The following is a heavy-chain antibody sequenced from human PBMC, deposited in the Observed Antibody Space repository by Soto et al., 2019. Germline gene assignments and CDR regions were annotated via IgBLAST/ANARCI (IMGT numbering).Heavy chain of an antibody. Sequence: PSETLSLTCAFYCGSFGGYYWSWIRQPPGKGLEWIGEINHSGSTNYNPSLKSRVTISVDTSKNQFSLKLSSVTAADTAVYYCARGPGTIFGVVIPRYGMDVWGQGTTVTVSS. V-gene: IGHV4-34*01. CDR3: ARGPGTIFGVVIPRYGMDV. CDR2: INHSGST. CDR1: CGSFGGYY. J-gene: IGHJ6*02. D-gene: IGHD3-3*01.